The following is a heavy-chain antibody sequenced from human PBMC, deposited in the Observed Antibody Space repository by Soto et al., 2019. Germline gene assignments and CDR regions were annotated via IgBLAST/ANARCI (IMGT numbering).Heavy chain of an antibody. Sequence: PSETLSLTCTVSGGSISSGDYYWSWIRQPPGKGLEWIGYIYYSGSTYYNPSLKSRVTISVDTSKNQFSLKLSSVTAADTAVYYCARAITMVRGVIGSSWFAPWGQGTLVTVSS. CDR3: ARAITMVRGVIGSSWFAP. CDR2: IYYSGST. J-gene: IGHJ5*02. V-gene: IGHV4-30-4*01. CDR1: GGSISSGDYY. D-gene: IGHD3-10*01.